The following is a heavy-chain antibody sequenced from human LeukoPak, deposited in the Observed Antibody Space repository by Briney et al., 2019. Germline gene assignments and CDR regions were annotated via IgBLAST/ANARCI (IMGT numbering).Heavy chain of an antibody. CDR3: AREPRYCSGGSCYSRVYFDY. J-gene: IGHJ4*02. Sequence: PGRSLRLSCAASGFTFSSYAISWVRQAPGQGLEWMGGIIPIFGTANYAQKFQGRVTITADESTSTAYMELSSLRSEDTAVYYCAREPRYCSGGSCYSRVYFDYWGQGTLVAVSS. V-gene: IGHV1-69*01. D-gene: IGHD2-15*01. CDR2: IIPIFGTA. CDR1: GFTFSSYA.